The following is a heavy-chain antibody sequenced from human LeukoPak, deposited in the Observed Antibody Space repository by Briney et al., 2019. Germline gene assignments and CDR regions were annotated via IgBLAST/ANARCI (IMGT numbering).Heavy chain of an antibody. CDR2: ISSSSSYI. CDR3: ARLDIYYYYYMDV. CDR1: GFTFSSYG. J-gene: IGHJ6*03. Sequence: GGSLRLSCAASGFTFSSYGMSWVRQAPGKGLEWVSSISSSSSYIYYADSVKGRFTISRDNAKNSLYLQMNSLRAEDTAVYYCARLDIYYYYYMDVWGKGTTVTISS. V-gene: IGHV3-21*01. D-gene: IGHD5-12*01.